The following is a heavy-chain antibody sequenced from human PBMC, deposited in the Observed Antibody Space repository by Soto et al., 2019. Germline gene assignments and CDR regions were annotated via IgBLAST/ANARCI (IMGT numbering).Heavy chain of an antibody. Sequence: GGSLRLSCAASGFTFSSHAMHWVRQAPGEGLEWVARISYAVCCQEYGDSVKGRFTVSRDNSKSTLFLQMNSLRPEDTAVYYCLAEVGPRKYDSWGQGTLVTVSS. CDR1: GFTFSSHA. V-gene: IGHV3-30*03. CDR3: LAEVGPRKYDS. D-gene: IGHD1-26*01. J-gene: IGHJ4*02. CDR2: ISYAVCCQ.